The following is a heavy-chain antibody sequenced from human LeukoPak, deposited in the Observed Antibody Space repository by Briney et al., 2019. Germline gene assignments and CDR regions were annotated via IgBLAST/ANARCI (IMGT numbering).Heavy chain of an antibody. D-gene: IGHD6-19*01. CDR1: GASVSSNC. CDR3: ARSADWLVDF. V-gene: IGHV4-34*01. J-gene: IGHJ1*01. Sequence: PSETLSLTYALYGASVSSNCWSWIRQPPGKGLEWIGEINHSGSTNYNPSLKSRVTISVDKTKYQISLKLSSVTAEDTAVYYCARSADWLVDFWGHGTLVTVSS. CDR2: INHSGST.